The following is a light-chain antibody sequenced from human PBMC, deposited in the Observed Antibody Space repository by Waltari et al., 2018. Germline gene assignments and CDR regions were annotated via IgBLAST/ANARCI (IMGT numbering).Light chain of an antibody. CDR2: DAY. CDR1: PSIGKY. J-gene: IGKJ1*01. CDR3: QHYVRLPVT. Sequence: DIVLTQFPGTLSLSAGKRATLSCRASPSIGKYLAWYQLRPVQAPRLLIYDAYIRAAGIPDRFSGSGSGTDFSLTISRLEPEDFAMYYCQHYVRLPVTFGQGTKVEIK. V-gene: IGKV3-20*01.